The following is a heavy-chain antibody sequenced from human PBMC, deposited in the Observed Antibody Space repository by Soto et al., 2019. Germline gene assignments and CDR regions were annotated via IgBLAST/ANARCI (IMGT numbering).Heavy chain of an antibody. CDR2: IIPILGIA. Sequence: SVKVSCKASGGTFSSYTISWVRQAPGQGLEWMGRIIPILGIANYAQKFQGRVTITADKSTSTAYMELSSPRSEDTAVYYCAREAIDYGDYGDYYYYYMDVWGKGTTVTVSS. CDR3: AREAIDYGDYGDYYYYYMDV. CDR1: GGTFSSYT. J-gene: IGHJ6*03. V-gene: IGHV1-69*04. D-gene: IGHD4-17*01.